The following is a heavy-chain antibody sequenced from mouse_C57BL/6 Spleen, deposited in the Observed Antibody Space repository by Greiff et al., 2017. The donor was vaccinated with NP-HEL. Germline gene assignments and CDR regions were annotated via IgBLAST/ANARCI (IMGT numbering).Heavy chain of an antibody. Sequence: QVQLQQSGAELVKPGASVKLSCKASGYTFTSYWMHWVKQRPGRGLEWIGRIDPNSGGTKYNEKFKSKATLTVDKPSSTAYMQLSSLTSEDSAVYYCAREEGGSSGYAMDYWGQGTSVTVSS. V-gene: IGHV1-72*01. J-gene: IGHJ4*01. CDR3: AREEGGSSGYAMDY. CDR1: GYTFTSYW. D-gene: IGHD3-2*02. CDR2: IDPNSGGT.